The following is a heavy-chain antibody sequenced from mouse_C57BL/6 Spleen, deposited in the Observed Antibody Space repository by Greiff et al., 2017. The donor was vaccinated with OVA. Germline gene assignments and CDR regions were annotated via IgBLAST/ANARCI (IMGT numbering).Heavy chain of an antibody. CDR3: AREGIYYEEYCDY. D-gene: IGHD2-4*01. CDR1: GFTFSSYA. J-gene: IGHJ2*01. Sequence: EVKVVESGGGLVKPGGSLKLSCAASGFTFSSYAMSWVRQTPEKRLEWVATISDGGSYTYYPDNVKGRFTISRDNAKNNLYLQMSHLKSEDTAMYYCAREGIYYEEYCDYWGQGTTLTVSS. V-gene: IGHV5-4*01. CDR2: ISDGGSYT.